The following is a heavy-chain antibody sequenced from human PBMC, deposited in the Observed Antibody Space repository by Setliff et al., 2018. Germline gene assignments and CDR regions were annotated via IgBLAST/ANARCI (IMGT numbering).Heavy chain of an antibody. CDR2: ISSTITST. Sequence: GGSLRLSCAASGFTFSSSAMAWVRQAPGKGLEWVSAISSTITSTYYADSVKGRFAISRDNSKNTLYLQMNSLRAEDTAVYYCAKVKGAMVRGVMGYFDYWGQGTLVTVSS. CDR3: AKVKGAMVRGVMGYFDY. CDR1: GFTFSSSA. D-gene: IGHD3-10*01. V-gene: IGHV3-23*01. J-gene: IGHJ4*02.